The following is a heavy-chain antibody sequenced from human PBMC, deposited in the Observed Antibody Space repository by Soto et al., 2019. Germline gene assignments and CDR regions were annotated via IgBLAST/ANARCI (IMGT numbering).Heavy chain of an antibody. J-gene: IGHJ4*02. CDR1: GGSISSYY. Sequence: SETLSLTCTVSGGSISSYYWSWIRQPPGKGLEWIGYIYYSGSTNYNPSLKSRVTISVDTSKNQFSLKLSSVTAADTAVYYCARDLWFGGQHVGPKWGQGTLVTVSS. CDR3: ARDLWFGGQHVGPK. D-gene: IGHD3-10*01. CDR2: IYYSGST. V-gene: IGHV4-59*01.